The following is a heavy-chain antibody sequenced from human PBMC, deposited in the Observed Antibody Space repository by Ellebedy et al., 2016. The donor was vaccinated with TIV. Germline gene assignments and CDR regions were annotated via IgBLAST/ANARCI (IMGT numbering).Heavy chain of an antibody. CDR2: ISNDGTNK. D-gene: IGHD3-10*01. Sequence: PGGSLRLSCAASGFTFSNYAMHWIRQAPGKGPEGVAVISNDGTNKWYADSVKGRFTISRDNSKNPRYLQMNSLRAEDTAGYYCAMGSRGAESRYEYFQYWGQGTLVTVPS. V-gene: IGHV3-30-3*01. CDR3: AMGSRGAESRYEYFQY. CDR1: GFTFSNYA. J-gene: IGHJ1*01.